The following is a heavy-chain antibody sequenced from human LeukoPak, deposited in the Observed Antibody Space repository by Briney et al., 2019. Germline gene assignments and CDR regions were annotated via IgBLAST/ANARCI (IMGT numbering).Heavy chain of an antibody. CDR3: ARVGPTTRTAFDI. V-gene: IGHV1-69*13. Sequence: GASVKVSCKASGGTFSSYAISWVRQAPGQGLEWMGGIIPIFGTANYAQKFQGRVTITADESTSTAYMELSSLRSEDTAVYYCARVGPTTRTAFDIWGQGTMVTVSS. D-gene: IGHD1-26*01. CDR2: IIPIFGTA. J-gene: IGHJ3*02. CDR1: GGTFSSYA.